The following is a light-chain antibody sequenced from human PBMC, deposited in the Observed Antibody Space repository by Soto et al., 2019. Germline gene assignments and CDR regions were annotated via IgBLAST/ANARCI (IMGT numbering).Light chain of an antibody. CDR3: CSYADSSNLV. V-gene: IGLV2-8*01. Sequence: QSVLTQPPSASGSPGQSVTISCTGTSSDVGGYNYVSWYQQHPGKAPKLMIYEVSKRPSGVPDRFSGSKSGNTASLTVSGLQAEDEADYYCCSYADSSNLVFGGGTKLTV. CDR1: SSDVGGYNY. CDR2: EVS. J-gene: IGLJ3*02.